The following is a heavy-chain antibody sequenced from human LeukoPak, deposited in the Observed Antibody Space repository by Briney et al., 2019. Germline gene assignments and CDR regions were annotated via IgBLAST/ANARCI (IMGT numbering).Heavy chain of an antibody. D-gene: IGHD3-3*01. CDR3: ARQNDFWSGYSSDY. Sequence: PSETLSLTCTVSGGSISSSSYYWGWIRQPPGKGLEWIGSIYYSGSTYYNPSLKSRVTISVDTSKNQFSLKLRSVTAADTAVYYCARQNDFWSGYSSDYWGQGTLVTVSS. CDR1: GGSISSSSYY. V-gene: IGHV4-39*01. J-gene: IGHJ4*02. CDR2: IYYSGST.